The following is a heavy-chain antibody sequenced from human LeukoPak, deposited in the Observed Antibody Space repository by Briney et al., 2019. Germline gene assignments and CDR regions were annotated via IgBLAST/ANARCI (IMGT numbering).Heavy chain of an antibody. V-gene: IGHV3-9*01. CDR3: AKELLGATGYSSGWYPPYYGMDV. CDR2: ISWNSGSI. CDR1: GFTFDDYA. J-gene: IGHJ6*02. D-gene: IGHD6-19*01. Sequence: GGSLRLSCAASGFTFDDYAMHWVRQAPGKGLEWVSGISWNSGSIGYADSVKGRFTISRDNAENSLYLQMNSLRAEDTALYYCAKELLGATGYSSGWYPPYYGMDVWGQGTTVTVSS.